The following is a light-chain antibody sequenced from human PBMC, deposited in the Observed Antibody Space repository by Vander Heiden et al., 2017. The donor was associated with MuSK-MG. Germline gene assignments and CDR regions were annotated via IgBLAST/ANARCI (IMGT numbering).Light chain of an antibody. CDR2: QDH. CDR1: ELGDKY. J-gene: IGLJ3*02. Sequence: SFELTQPPSVSVSPGQTATITCSGHELGDKYVSWYPQKPGQSPVLVISQDHKRPSGIPERFSGSNSGNTATLTISGTQAIDEDDYYCQAWDSSIAVFGGGTKLTVL. CDR3: QAWDSSIAV. V-gene: IGLV3-1*01.